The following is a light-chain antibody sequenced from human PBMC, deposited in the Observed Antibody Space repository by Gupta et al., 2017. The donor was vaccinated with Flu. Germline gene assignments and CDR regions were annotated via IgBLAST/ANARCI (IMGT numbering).Light chain of an antibody. V-gene: IGKV1-33*01. CDR2: DAS. J-gene: IGKJ5*01. Sequence: DIQMTQPPSSLSASVGDRVTITCQASQDISNYLNWYQQKPGKAPKLLIYDASNLETRVPSRFSGSGSGTDFTFTISSLQPEDIATHYCQQYDNLPITFGQGTRLEIK. CDR1: QDISNY. CDR3: QQYDNLPIT.